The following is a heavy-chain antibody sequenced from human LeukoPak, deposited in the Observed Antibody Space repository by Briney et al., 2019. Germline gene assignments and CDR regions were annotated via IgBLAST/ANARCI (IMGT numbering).Heavy chain of an antibody. CDR1: GFTFSNYW. D-gene: IGHD5-18*01. CDR2: INQDGSEK. V-gene: IGHV3-7*01. Sequence: GGSLRLSCAASGFTFSNYWVTWVRQAPGEGLEWVASINQDGSEKKYLDSVKGRFTISRDNAKNSLYLQMNSLRAVDTGVYYCARGGYTYDYWGQGTLVTVSS. J-gene: IGHJ4*02. CDR3: ARGGYTYDY.